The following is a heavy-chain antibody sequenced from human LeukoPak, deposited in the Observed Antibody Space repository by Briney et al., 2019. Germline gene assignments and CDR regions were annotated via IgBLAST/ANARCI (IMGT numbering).Heavy chain of an antibody. V-gene: IGHV4-59*01. CDR1: GGSMYDYY. J-gene: IGHJ4*02. CDR2: IHYNGRT. D-gene: IGHD2-15*01. CDR3: ARVRLSGVIDY. Sequence: PSETLSLSCTVSGGSMYDYYWSWIRQPPVKGLEWIGHIHYNGRTNYNPSLESPATISIDMSKNQFSLKLSSVTAADTAVYYCARVRLSGVIDYWGQGTLVTVSS.